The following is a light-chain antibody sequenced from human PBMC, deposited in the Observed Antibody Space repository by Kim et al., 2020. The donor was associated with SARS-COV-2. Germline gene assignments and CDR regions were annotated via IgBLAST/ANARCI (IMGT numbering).Light chain of an antibody. J-gene: IGLJ3*02. CDR3: QAWDSSTAV. Sequence: VSPGQTASITCSGDKLGDKYACGYQQKPSQSAVLVIYQDSKRPSGIPERFSGSNSGNTATLTISGTQAMDEADYYCQAWDSSTAVFGGGTQLTVL. V-gene: IGLV3-1*01. CDR2: QDS. CDR1: KLGDKY.